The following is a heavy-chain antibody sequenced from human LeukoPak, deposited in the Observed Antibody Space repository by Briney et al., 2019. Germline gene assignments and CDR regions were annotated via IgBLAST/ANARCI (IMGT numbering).Heavy chain of an antibody. D-gene: IGHD6-13*01. CDR2: IRQDGSDK. Sequence: GGSLRLSCAASGFTVSSNYMSWVRQAPVKGLEWVADIRQDGSDKYYVDSVKGRFIISRDNAKKSVSLHMNNLRVEDTAVYYCVVYKYILSWSAFDFWGRGTMVTVSS. V-gene: IGHV3-7*01. CDR3: VVYKYILSWSAFDF. CDR1: GFTVSSNY. J-gene: IGHJ3*01.